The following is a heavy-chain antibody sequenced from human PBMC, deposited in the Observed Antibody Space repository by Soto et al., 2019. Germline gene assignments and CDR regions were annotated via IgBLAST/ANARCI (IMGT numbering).Heavy chain of an antibody. V-gene: IGHV3-21*01. CDR1: GFTFSSYI. J-gene: IGHJ5*02. D-gene: IGHD2-2*01. Sequence: LWGSLRLSCAASGFTFSSYIMNWVRQAPGKGLEWVSSISSSSSYIYYADSVKGRFTISRDNAKNSLYLQMNSLRAEDTAVYYCARSAAMSRFDPWGQGTLVTVS. CDR3: ARSAAMSRFDP. CDR2: ISSSSSYI.